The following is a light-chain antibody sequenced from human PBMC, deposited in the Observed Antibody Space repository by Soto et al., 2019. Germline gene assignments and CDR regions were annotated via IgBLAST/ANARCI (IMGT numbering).Light chain of an antibody. CDR3: QQSNSYSWT. CDR2: DAS. V-gene: IGKV1-5*01. J-gene: IGKJ1*01. CDR1: QSISSW. Sequence: DIQMTQSPSTLSASVGDRVTITCRASQSISSWLAWYQQKPGKAPKLLIYDASSLESGVPSRFSGSGSGTECTLPISSPQPDDFATYYCQQSNSYSWTFGQGTKVEIK.